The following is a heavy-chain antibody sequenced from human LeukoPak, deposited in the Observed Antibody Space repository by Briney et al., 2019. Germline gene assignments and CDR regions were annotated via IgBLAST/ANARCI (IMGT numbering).Heavy chain of an antibody. J-gene: IGHJ6*02. V-gene: IGHV3-30*18. D-gene: IGHD5-12*01. CDR2: ISYDGSNK. CDR3: AKSGGYDFPYYYYGMDV. Sequence: PGGSLRLSCAASGFTFSSYGMHWVRQAPGKELEWVAVISYDGSNKYYADSVKGRFTISRDNSKNTLYLQMNSLRAEDTAVYYCAKSGGYDFPYYYYGMDVWGQGTTVTVSS. CDR1: GFTFSSYG.